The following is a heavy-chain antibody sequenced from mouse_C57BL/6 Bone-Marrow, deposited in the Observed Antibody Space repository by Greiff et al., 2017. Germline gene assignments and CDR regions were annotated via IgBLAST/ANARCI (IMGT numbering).Heavy chain of an antibody. D-gene: IGHD1-1*02. J-gene: IGHJ3*01. CDR1: GYTFTSYW. V-gene: IGHV1-52*01. CDR2: IDASDSDT. CDR3: AREEQRNYGGFAY. Sequence: QVQLQQPGAGLVRPGSSVKLSCKASGYTFTSYWMPWVRQRPIQGLEWIGNIDASDSDTHYNQKFKDKATLTVDKSSSTAYLQLSSLTSEDAAVYYCAREEQRNYGGFAYWGQGTLVTGSA.